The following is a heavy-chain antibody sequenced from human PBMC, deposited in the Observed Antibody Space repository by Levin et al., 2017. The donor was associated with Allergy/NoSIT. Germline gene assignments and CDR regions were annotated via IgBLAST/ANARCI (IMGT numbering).Heavy chain of an antibody. CDR2: INRGNGDT. D-gene: IGHD4-17*01. CDR3: ARGVGDYGDLNNWFDP. Sequence: ASVKVSCKASGYSFTSYAMNWVRQAPGQRLGWVGWINRGNGDTRYSQNFQGRVTISRDTSATTVYMELRRLRSEDTAVYYCARGVGDYGDLNNWFDPWGQGTLVTVSS. V-gene: IGHV1-3*04. J-gene: IGHJ5*02. CDR1: GYSFTSYA.